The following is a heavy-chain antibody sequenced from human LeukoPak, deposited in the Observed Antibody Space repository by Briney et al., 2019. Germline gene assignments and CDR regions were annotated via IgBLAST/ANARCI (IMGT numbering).Heavy chain of an antibody. J-gene: IGHJ4*02. CDR2: IDPSDSYT. V-gene: IGHV5-10-1*01. Sequence: GESLKISCKGSGYSFTSYWIGWVRQMSGKGLEWMGRIDPSDSYTNYSPSFQGHVTISADKSISTAYLQWSSLKASDTAMYYCARSPITIFGVVIQSFDYWGQGTLVTVSS. CDR3: ARSPITIFGVVIQSFDY. CDR1: GYSFTSYW. D-gene: IGHD3-3*01.